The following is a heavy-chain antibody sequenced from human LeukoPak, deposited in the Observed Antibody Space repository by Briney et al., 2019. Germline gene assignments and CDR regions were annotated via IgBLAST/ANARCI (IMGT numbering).Heavy chain of an antibody. D-gene: IGHD5-24*01. CDR1: GFTFSRSW. V-gene: IGHV3-74*01. CDR3: ARDGSRDGYNIFDY. Sequence: PGGSLRLSCAASGFTFSRSWMHWVRHAPGKGLVWVSRINDDGSTTSYADSVKGRFTISRDNAKNSLYLQTNSLRAEDTAVYYCARDGSRDGYNIFDYWGQGTLVTVSS. CDR2: INDDGSTT. J-gene: IGHJ4*02.